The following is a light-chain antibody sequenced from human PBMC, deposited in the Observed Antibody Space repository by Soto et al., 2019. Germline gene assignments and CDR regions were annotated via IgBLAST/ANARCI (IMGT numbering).Light chain of an antibody. CDR2: DAS. CDR3: QQRSNWPRT. Sequence: EIVLTLSPATLSLSPGERATLSCTASQSVSSYLAWYQQKPGQAPRLLIYDASNRATGIPARFSGSGSGTDFTLTISSLEPEDFAVYYCQQRSNWPRTFGQGTKVEIK. V-gene: IGKV3-11*01. CDR1: QSVSSY. J-gene: IGKJ1*01.